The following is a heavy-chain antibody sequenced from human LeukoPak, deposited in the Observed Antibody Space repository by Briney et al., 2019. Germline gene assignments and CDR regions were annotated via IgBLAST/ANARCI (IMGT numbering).Heavy chain of an antibody. J-gene: IGHJ4*02. Sequence: SETLSLTFTVSAGSGDSVSSRTYYWGWIRQPPGKGLAWVGNIYYTGSTYYNPSLKSRVTMSVDTSKNQFSLKVSSVTAADTAVYYCARLSKGRYFDYIFDYWGQGTLVTVSS. CDR3: ARLSKGRYFDYIFDY. CDR1: AGSGDSVSSRTYY. V-gene: IGHV4-39*01. D-gene: IGHD3-9*01. CDR2: IYYTGST.